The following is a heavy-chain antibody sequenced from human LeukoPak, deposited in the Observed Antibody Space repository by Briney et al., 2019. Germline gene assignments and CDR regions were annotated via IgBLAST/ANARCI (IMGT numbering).Heavy chain of an antibody. CDR3: ARMGTVTREHGY. CDR2: ISGSGGST. D-gene: IGHD4-17*01. CDR1: GFTFSSYA. Sequence: GGSLRLSCAASGFTFSSYAMSWVRQAPGKGLEWVSAISGSGGSTYYADSVKGRFTISRDNSKNTLYLQMNSLRSEDTAVYYCARMGTVTREHGYWGQGTLVTVSS. V-gene: IGHV3-23*01. J-gene: IGHJ4*02.